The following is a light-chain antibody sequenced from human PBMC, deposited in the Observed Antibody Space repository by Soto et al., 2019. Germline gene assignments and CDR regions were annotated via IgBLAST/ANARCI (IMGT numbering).Light chain of an antibody. J-gene: IGLJ2*01. V-gene: IGLV2-14*01. Sequence: QSALTQPASVSGSPGQSITISCIGTNTDVGGYNFVSWYQHHPGKAPKLMISGVTNRPSGISDRFSGSKSGNTASLTISGLQADDEADYYCTSYTTRSKSVLFGGGTKVTVL. CDR1: NTDVGGYNF. CDR3: TSYTTRSKSVL. CDR2: GVT.